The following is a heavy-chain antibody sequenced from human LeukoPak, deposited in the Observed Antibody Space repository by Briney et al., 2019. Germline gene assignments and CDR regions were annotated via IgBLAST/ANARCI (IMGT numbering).Heavy chain of an antibody. CDR2: ISGSGGST. CDR1: GFTFSSYA. J-gene: IGHJ4*02. D-gene: IGHD3-10*01. Sequence: GGSLRLSCAASGFTFSSYATSWVRQAPGKGLEWVSAISGSGGSTYYADSVKGRFTISRDNSKNTLYLQMNSLRAEDTAVYYCATSYYPLNYFDYWGQGTLVTVSS. V-gene: IGHV3-23*01. CDR3: ATSYYPLNYFDY.